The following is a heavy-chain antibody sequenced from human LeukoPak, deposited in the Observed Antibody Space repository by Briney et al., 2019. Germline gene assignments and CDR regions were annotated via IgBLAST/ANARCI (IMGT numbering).Heavy chain of an antibody. J-gene: IGHJ4*02. CDR3: ARLFRPEKQWLVPGFDY. Sequence: PSETLSLTCTVSGGSISSYYWSWIRQPPGKGLEWIGYIYYSGSTNYNPSLKSRVTISVDTSKNQFSLKLSSVTAADTAVYYCARLFRPEKQWLVPGFDYWGQGTLVTVSS. V-gene: IGHV4-59*08. CDR2: IYYSGST. CDR1: GGSISSYY. D-gene: IGHD6-19*01.